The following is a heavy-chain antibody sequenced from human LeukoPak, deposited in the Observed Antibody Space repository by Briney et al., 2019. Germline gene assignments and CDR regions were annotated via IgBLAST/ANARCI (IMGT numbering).Heavy chain of an antibody. D-gene: IGHD5-12*01. J-gene: IGHJ4*02. CDR2: IYYSGST. V-gene: IGHV4-59*01. Sequence: SETLSLTCTVSGGSISSYYWGWIRQPPGKGLEWIGYIYYSGSTNYNPSLKSRVTISVDTSKNQFSLKLSSVTAADTAIYYCARDLPGSSALDFWGQGTLVTVSS. CDR1: GGSISSYY. CDR3: ARDLPGSSALDF.